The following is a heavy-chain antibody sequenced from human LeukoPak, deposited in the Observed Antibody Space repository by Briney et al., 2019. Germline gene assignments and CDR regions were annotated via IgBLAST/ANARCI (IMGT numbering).Heavy chain of an antibody. Sequence: PSETLSLTCTVSGGSITSNYWSWIRQPPGRGLEWIGYIYYSGSTNYNPSLKSRVTISVDTSKNQFSLKLSSVTAADTAVYYCARQDGNLDPWGQGTLVTVSS. CDR1: GGSITSNY. CDR2: IYYSGST. V-gene: IGHV4-59*08. CDR3: ARQDGNLDP. J-gene: IGHJ5*02.